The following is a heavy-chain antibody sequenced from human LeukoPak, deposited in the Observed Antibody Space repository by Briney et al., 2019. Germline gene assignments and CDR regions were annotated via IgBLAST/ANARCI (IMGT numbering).Heavy chain of an antibody. J-gene: IGHJ4*02. V-gene: IGHV1-69*05. CDR2: IIPIFRTT. CDR1: GGTFSSYG. D-gene: IGHD5-24*01. CDR3: ARSQRAGYNVYYFDS. Sequence: SVKVSCKPSGGTFSSYGVSWVRQAPGQGLEWMGGIIPIFRTTNYAQSFRGRLTITTAESTSTVYMELTSLRSDDTAVYYWARSQRAGYNVYYFDSWGQGPWSPSPQ.